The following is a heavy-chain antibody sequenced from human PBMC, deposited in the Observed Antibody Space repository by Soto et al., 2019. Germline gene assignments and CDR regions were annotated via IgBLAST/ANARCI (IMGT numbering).Heavy chain of an antibody. CDR1: GGTFSSYA. CDR2: IIPIFGTA. Sequence: SLKVSCKASGGTFSSYAISWVRQAPGQGLEWMGGIIPIFGTANYAQKFQGRVTITADESTSTAYMELSSLRSEDTAVYYCARSPYDIVATIFLNGFDPWGQGTLVTVSA. V-gene: IGHV1-69*13. D-gene: IGHD5-12*01. J-gene: IGHJ5*02. CDR3: ARSPYDIVATIFLNGFDP.